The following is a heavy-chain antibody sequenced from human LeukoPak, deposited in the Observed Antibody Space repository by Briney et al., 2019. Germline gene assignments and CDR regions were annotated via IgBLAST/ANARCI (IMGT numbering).Heavy chain of an antibody. J-gene: IGHJ4*02. CDR1: GNSISSGYY. CDR2: IYHSGST. V-gene: IGHV4-38-2*02. D-gene: IGHD6-19*01. Sequence: SETLSLTCSVSGNSISSGYYWGWIRQPPGKGLEWIGEIYHSGSTNYNPSLKSRVTISVDKSKNQFSLKLSSVTAADTAVYYCARRGGQWLVRYYFDYWGQGTLVTVSS. CDR3: ARRGGQWLVRYYFDY.